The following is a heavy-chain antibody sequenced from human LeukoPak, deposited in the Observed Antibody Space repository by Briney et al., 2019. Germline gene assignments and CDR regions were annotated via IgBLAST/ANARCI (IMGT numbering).Heavy chain of an antibody. CDR2: INHSGST. CDR3: ARGLRRYCSSTSCYRSNWFDP. D-gene: IGHD2-2*01. V-gene: IGHV4-34*01. J-gene: IGHJ5*02. CDR1: GGSFSGYC. Sequence: SETLSLTCAVYGGSFSGYCWSWIRQPPGKGLEWIGEINHSGSTNYNPSLKSRVTISVDTSKNQFSLKLSSVTAADTAVYYCARGLRRYCSSTSCYRSNWFDPWGQGTLVTVSS.